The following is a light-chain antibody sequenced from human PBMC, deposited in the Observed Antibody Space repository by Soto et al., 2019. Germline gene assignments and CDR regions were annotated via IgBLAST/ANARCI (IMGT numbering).Light chain of an antibody. J-gene: IGKJ1*01. V-gene: IGKV3-15*01. CDR1: QSVSST. Sequence: EIVMTQSPATLSVSPGERATLSCRASQSVSSTLAWYLQKPGQAPRLLIYGASTRATGIPARFSGSGSGTDFTLTISSLQSEDFAVYYCQQYNNWPRTLGQGTKVEIK. CDR3: QQYNNWPRT. CDR2: GAS.